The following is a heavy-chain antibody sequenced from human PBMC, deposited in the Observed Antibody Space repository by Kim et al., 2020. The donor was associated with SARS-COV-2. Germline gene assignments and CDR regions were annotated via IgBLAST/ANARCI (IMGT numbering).Heavy chain of an antibody. Sequence: GGSLRLSCAASGFMFSSYDMHWVRQAPGKGLEWVSGIYTVGETLYSASVRGRFTVSRENAKDSLYLQMNSLSVGDTAVYYCAGVKGHTWPNWYFALWGRGTLVTVSS. CDR3: AGVKGHTWPNWYFAL. J-gene: IGHJ2*01. CDR1: GFMFSSYD. D-gene: IGHD5-12*01. V-gene: IGHV3-13*01. CDR2: IYTVGET.